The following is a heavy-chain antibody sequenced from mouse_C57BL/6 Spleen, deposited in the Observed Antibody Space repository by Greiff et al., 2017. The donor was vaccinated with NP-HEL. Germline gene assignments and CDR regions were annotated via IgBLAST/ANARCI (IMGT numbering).Heavy chain of an antibody. V-gene: IGHV5-17*01. J-gene: IGHJ1*03. CDR2: ISSGSSTI. CDR3: ARMTTVRRYFDV. CDR1: GFTFSDYG. D-gene: IGHD1-1*01. Sequence: EVQLQESGGGLVKPGGSLKLSCAASGFTFSDYGMHWVRQAPEKGLEWVAYISSGSSTIYYADTVKGRFTISRDNAKNTLFLQMTSLRSEDTAMYYCARMTTVRRYFDVWGTGTTVTVSS.